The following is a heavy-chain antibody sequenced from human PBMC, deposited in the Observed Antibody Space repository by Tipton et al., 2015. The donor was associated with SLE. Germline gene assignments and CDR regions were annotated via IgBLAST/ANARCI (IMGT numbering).Heavy chain of an antibody. Sequence: TLSLTCTVSGGSISSYYWSWIRQPPGKGLEWIGYIYYSGSTNYNPSLKSRVTLSVDTSKSQFSLKLSSVTAADTAVYYCARDGGEDSSTSLDYWGQGPLVIVSS. CDR3: ARDGGEDSSTSLDY. CDR2: IYYSGST. J-gene: IGHJ4*02. D-gene: IGHD2-2*01. CDR1: GGSISSYY. V-gene: IGHV4-59*01.